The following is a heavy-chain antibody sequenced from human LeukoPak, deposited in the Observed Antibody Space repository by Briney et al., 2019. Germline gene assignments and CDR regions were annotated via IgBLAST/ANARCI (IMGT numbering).Heavy chain of an antibody. Sequence: GASVKVSCKASGYTFTSYGISWVRQAPGQGLEWMGGIIPIFGTANYAQKFQGRVTITADKSTSTAYMELSSLRSEDTAVYYCARIDRIAAAGTDPADYWGQGTLVTVSS. J-gene: IGHJ4*02. V-gene: IGHV1-69*06. CDR3: ARIDRIAAAGTDPADY. CDR2: IIPIFGTA. D-gene: IGHD6-13*01. CDR1: GYTFTSYG.